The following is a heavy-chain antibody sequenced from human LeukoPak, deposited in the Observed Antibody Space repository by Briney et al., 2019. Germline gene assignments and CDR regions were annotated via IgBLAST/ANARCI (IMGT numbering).Heavy chain of an antibody. V-gene: IGHV3-30*04. J-gene: IGHJ4*02. Sequence: GGSLRLSCAASGFTFSSYAMHRVRQAPGKGLDWVAVISYDGSNKYYADSVKGRFTISRDNSKNTLYLQMNSLRAEDTAVYYCARSRSGGSLLGYWGQGTLVTVSS. CDR1: GFTFSSYA. CDR2: ISYDGSNK. CDR3: ARSRSGGSLLGY. D-gene: IGHD2-15*01.